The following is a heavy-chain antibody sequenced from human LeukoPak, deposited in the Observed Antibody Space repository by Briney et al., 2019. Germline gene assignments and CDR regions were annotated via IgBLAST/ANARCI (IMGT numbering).Heavy chain of an antibody. V-gene: IGHV3-21*01. J-gene: IGHJ2*01. CDR3: ARDPLEGSWYFDL. Sequence: PGGSLRLSCAASGFTFSSYSVNWVRQAPGKGLEWDSFISSTSTYIYYADSVKGRFTISRDNAKNSLFLQMNSLRAEDTAVYYCARDPLEGSWYFDLWGRGTLVTVSS. CDR2: ISSTSTYI. D-gene: IGHD5-24*01. CDR1: GFTFSSYS.